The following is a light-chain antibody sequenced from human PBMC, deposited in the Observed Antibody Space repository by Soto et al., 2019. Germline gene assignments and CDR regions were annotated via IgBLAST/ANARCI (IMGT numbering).Light chain of an antibody. J-gene: IGKJ1*01. V-gene: IGKV4-1*01. CDR2: WAS. CDR3: QQFFTAPP. CDR1: QSILHSPTNKDA. Sequence: DIVMTQSPDSLAVSLGESATINCKSSQSILHSPTNKDALTWYQQKPGQPPMLLINWASTRESVAPDRFSGPGSGTDFTLTIGCLQAEDVAVYYCQQFFTAPPFGQGTRGEIK.